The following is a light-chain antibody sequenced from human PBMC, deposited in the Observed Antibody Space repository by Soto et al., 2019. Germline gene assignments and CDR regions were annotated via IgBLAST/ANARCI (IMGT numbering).Light chain of an antibody. Sequence: EIVLTQSPGTLSLSPGERATVSCRASQSARSSYFAWYQQKPGQAPRLLISGASNRATGIPDRFSGSGSGTDFTLTISRLEPEDFAVYYCQHYARSVGTFGQGTRVEIK. CDR3: QHYARSVGT. V-gene: IGKV3-20*01. CDR2: GAS. CDR1: QSARSSY. J-gene: IGKJ1*01.